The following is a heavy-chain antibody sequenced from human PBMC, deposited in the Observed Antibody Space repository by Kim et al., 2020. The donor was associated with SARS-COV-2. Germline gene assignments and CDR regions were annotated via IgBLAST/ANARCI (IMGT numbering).Heavy chain of an antibody. CDR2: IYYSGST. Sequence: SETLSLTCTVSGGSISSSSYYWGWIRQPPGKGLEWIGSIYYSGSTYYNPSLKSRVTISVDTSKNQFSLKLSSVTAADTAVYYCARHFGRYSSSFVQWGQGTLVTVSS. CDR3: ARHFGRYSSSFVQ. CDR1: GGSISSSSYY. D-gene: IGHD6-6*01. V-gene: IGHV4-39*01. J-gene: IGHJ4*02.